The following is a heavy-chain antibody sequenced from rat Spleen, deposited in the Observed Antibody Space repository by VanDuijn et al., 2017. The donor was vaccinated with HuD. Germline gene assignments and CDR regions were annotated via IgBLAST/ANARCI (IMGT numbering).Heavy chain of an antibody. CDR1: GLTFSDYY. CDR3: ARGGFFRY. Sequence: EVQLAESDGGLVQPGRSLKLSCAASGLTFSDYYMAWVRQAPTKGLEWLATISYDDTSTYYRDSVKGRFTISRDNAKSTLYLQMDSLRSEDTATYYCARGGFFRYWGQGVMVTVSS. J-gene: IGHJ2*01. D-gene: IGHD1-6*01. V-gene: IGHV5-7*01. CDR2: ISYDDTST.